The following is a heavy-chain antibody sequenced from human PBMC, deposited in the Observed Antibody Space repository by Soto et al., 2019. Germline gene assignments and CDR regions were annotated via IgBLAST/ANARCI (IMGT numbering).Heavy chain of an antibody. D-gene: IGHD6-19*01. J-gene: IGHJ4*02. CDR2: IYYSGST. CDR1: VGSISSGDYY. V-gene: IGHV4-30-4*01. Sequence: PSETLSLTCTVSVGSISSGDYYWSWIRQPPGKGLEWIGYIYYSGSTYYNPSLKSRVTISVDTSKNQFSLKLSSVTAADTAVYYCARALGYSSGWYDYWGQGTLVTVSS. CDR3: ARALGYSSGWYDY.